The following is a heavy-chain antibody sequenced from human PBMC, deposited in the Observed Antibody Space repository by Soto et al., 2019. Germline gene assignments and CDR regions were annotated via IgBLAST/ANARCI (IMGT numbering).Heavy chain of an antibody. V-gene: IGHV1-69*06. D-gene: IGHD3-22*01. CDR1: GGTFSSYA. CDR2: IIPIFGTA. CDR3: ACYDSSGSYYFDY. J-gene: IGHJ4*02. Sequence: VASVKVSCKASGGTFSSYAISWVRQAPGQGLEWMGGIIPIFGTANYAQKFQGRVTITADKSTSTAYMELSSLRSEDTAVYYCACYDSSGSYYFDYWGQGTLVTVSS.